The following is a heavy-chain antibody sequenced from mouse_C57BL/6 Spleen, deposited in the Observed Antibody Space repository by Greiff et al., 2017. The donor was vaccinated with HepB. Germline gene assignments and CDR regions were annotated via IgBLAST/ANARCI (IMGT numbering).Heavy chain of an antibody. CDR3: ARALLRSYYFDY. J-gene: IGHJ2*01. V-gene: IGHV1-55*01. CDR2: IYPGSGST. Sequence: QVQLQQPGAELVKPGASVKMSCKASGYTFTSYWITWVKQRPGQGLEWIGDIYPGSGSTNYNEKFKSKATLTVDTSSSTAYMQLSSLTSEDSAVYYCARALLRSYYFDYWGQGTTLTVSS. CDR1: GYTFTSYW. D-gene: IGHD1-1*01.